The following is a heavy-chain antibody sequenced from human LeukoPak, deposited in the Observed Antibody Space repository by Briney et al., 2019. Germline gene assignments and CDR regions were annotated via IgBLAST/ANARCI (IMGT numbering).Heavy chain of an antibody. D-gene: IGHD3/OR15-3a*01. V-gene: IGHV4-59*01. CDR3: ARIDFWSMDV. CDR1: SGSIRRYY. CDR2: IYHSGTT. J-gene: IGHJ6*02. Sequence: SETLFLTCTVSSGSIRRYYWTWIRQPPGKGLEWIGYIYHSGTTNYNPSLKSRVTMSVDTSKSQFSMKLISVTAADTAVYYCARIDFWSMDVWGQGTTVTVSS.